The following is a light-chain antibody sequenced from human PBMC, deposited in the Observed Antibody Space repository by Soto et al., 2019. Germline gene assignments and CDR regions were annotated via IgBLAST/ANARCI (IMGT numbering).Light chain of an antibody. Sequence: QSVLTQPASVSGSPGQSITISCSGTSSDVGGYNYVSWYQQHPGKAPKLMIYDVNNRPSVVSNRFSGSKAGNTASLTISGLQAEDEADYYCTSSTSSSTVIFGGGTQLTVL. CDR2: DVN. CDR1: SSDVGGYNY. J-gene: IGLJ2*01. V-gene: IGLV2-14*03. CDR3: TSSTSSSTVI.